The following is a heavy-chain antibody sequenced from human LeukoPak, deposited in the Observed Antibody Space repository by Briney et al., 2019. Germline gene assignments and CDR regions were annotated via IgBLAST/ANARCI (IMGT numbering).Heavy chain of an antibody. Sequence: SETLSLTCTVSGGSISSGSYYWSWIRQPAGKGLEWIGRIYTSGTTNYNPSLKSRVTISVDTSKNQFSLKLNSVTATDTAVYYCARDNFSGSYHFDYWGQGTLVTVSS. D-gene: IGHD1-26*01. V-gene: IGHV4-61*02. CDR1: GGSISSGSYY. J-gene: IGHJ4*02. CDR2: IYTSGTT. CDR3: ARDNFSGSYHFDY.